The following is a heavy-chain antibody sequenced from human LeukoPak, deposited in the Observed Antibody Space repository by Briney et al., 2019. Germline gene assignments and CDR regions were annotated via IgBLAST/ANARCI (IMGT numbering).Heavy chain of an antibody. Sequence: ETLSLTCTVSGGSISSYYWSWIRQPPGKGLEWIGYIYYSGSTNYNPSLKSRVTISVDTSKNQFSLKLSSVTAADTAVYYCARGLGIAVAGTWYFDLWGRGTLVTVSS. V-gene: IGHV4-59*08. CDR2: IYYSGST. CDR3: ARGLGIAVAGTWYFDL. CDR1: GGSISSYY. D-gene: IGHD6-19*01. J-gene: IGHJ2*01.